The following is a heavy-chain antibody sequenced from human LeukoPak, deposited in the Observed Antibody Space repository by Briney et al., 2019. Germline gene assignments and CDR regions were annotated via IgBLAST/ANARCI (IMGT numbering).Heavy chain of an antibody. Sequence: PSETLSLTCTVSGGSISSGSYYWGWIRQPAGKGLEWIGRIYTSGSTNYNPSLKSRVTISVDTSKNQFSLKLSSVTAADTAVYYCARGDIVVLPAGIPHNWFDPWGQGTLVTVSS. CDR1: GGSISSGSYY. V-gene: IGHV4-61*02. CDR3: ARGDIVVLPAGIPHNWFDP. J-gene: IGHJ5*02. CDR2: IYTSGST. D-gene: IGHD2-2*02.